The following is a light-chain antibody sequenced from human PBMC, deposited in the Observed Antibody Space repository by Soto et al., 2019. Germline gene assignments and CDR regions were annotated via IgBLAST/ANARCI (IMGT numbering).Light chain of an antibody. CDR1: QSVSSN. Sequence: EMVLTQSPGTLSLSPGERATLSCISSQSVSSNLAWYQQKPGQAPRLLIYDAYTRATVIPARFSGSGSGTEFTLTISSLQSEDFAVYYCQQYNDWPPITFGQGTRLEIK. J-gene: IGKJ5*01. CDR2: DAY. V-gene: IGKV3-15*01. CDR3: QQYNDWPPIT.